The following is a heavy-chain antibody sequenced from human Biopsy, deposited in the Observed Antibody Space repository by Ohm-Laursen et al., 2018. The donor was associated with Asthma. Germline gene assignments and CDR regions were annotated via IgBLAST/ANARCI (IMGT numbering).Heavy chain of an antibody. V-gene: IGHV4-39*01. CDR3: ARHQEAASYHYDGSIAY. D-gene: IGHD3-22*01. Sequence: GTLSLTCTVSGGSVSTGSYYWGWIRQPPGKGLEWIGSMYYSGSAYYNPSLESRVTISVDTSKNQFSLKLSSVTAADTAVYFCARHQEAASYHYDGSIAYWGQGIPVTVSS. CDR2: MYYSGSA. J-gene: IGHJ4*02. CDR1: GGSVSTGSYY.